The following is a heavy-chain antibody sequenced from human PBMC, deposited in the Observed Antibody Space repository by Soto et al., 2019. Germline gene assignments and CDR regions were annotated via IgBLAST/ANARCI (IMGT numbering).Heavy chain of an antibody. CDR1: GDSITSYN. J-gene: IGHJ5*02. CDR2: VYSSGST. V-gene: IGHV4-59*01. CDR3: ARRAVVAVTGSLYNWLDP. Sequence: SETLSLTCTVSGDSITSYNWNWLRQPPGKALEWIGYVYSSGSTNYNPSLKSRVTISVDTSRNQFSLKVNSVTAADTAVYYCARRAVVAVTGSLYNWLDPWGQGILVTVSS. D-gene: IGHD2-21*01.